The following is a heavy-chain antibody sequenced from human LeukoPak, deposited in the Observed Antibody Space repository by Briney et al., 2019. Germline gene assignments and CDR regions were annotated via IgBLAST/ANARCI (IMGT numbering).Heavy chain of an antibody. V-gene: IGHV4-38-2*01. CDR1: GYSISSGYY. CDR2: IYHSGST. J-gene: IGHJ5*02. Sequence: SGTLSLTCAVSGYSISSGYYWGWIRQPPGKGLEWIGSIYHSGSTYYNPSLKSRVTISVDTSKNQFSLKLSSVTAADTAVYYCARHSYGLDRFDPWGQGTLVTVSS. D-gene: IGHD5-18*01. CDR3: ARHSYGLDRFDP.